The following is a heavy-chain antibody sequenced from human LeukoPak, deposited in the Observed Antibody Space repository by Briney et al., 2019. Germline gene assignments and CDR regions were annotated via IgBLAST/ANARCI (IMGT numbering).Heavy chain of an antibody. CDR3: AKQPYGRDWFDP. CDR1: GGPISGYY. CDR2: FYYSGIT. Sequence: SETLSLTCTVSGGPISGYYWSWIRQAPGKGLEWIGNFYYSGITNYNPSLRSRVTILVDTAKNQFSLKSSSVTATDTAFYYCAKQPYGRDWFDPWGQGTLVTVSS. D-gene: IGHD3-10*01. V-gene: IGHV4-59*08. J-gene: IGHJ5*02.